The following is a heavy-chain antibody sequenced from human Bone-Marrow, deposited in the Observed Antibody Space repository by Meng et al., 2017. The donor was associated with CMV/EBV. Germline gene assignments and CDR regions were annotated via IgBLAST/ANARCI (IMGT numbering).Heavy chain of an antibody. Sequence: GESLKLSCAASGFTFSNYWMSWVRQAPGKGLEWVANIKQDGNEKYYVDSVKGRFTISRDNSKNTLYLQMNSLRAEDTAVYYCAKEIRYYYGSGSYYSWGQGTLVTVSS. CDR2: IKQDGNEK. V-gene: IGHV3-7*01. D-gene: IGHD3-10*01. CDR3: AKEIRYYYGSGSYYS. CDR1: GFTFSNYW. J-gene: IGHJ5*02.